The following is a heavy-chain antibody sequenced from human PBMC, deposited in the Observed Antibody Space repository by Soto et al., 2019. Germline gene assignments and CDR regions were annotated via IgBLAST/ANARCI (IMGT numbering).Heavy chain of an antibody. D-gene: IGHD1-1*01. V-gene: IGHV4-39*01. Sequence: NPSETLSLTCTVSGGAVGSNNYYWGWIRQPPGKGLEWIGSVSYTGNTYYNPSLKSRVIISADTSTNQFSLRLRSLTASDTAVYYCVIQCHSRCSTTLCYPHYWPNSVQGTVVTAS. CDR2: VSYTGNT. CDR3: VIQCHSRCSTTLCYPHYWPN. CDR1: GGAVGSNNYY. J-gene: IGHJ4*02.